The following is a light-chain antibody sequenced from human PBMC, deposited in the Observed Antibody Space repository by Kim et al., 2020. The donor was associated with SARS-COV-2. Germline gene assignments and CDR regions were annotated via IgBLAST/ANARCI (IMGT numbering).Light chain of an antibody. V-gene: IGLV2-23*02. CDR1: SRDVGSYNL. J-gene: IGLJ2*01. CDR3: CSYAGSSTFRVV. CDR2: EVS. Sequence: QSALTQPASVSGSPGQSITISCTGTSRDVGSYNLVSWYQQHPGKAPKLMIYEVSKRPSGVSNRFSGSKSGNTASLTISGLQAEDEADYYCCSYAGSSTFRVVFGGGTQLTVL.